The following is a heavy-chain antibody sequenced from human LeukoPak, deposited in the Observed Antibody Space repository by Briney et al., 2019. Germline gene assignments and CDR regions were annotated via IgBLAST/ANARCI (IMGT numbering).Heavy chain of an antibody. V-gene: IGHV1-2*02. CDR3: AKDLRIAVSGTSGFDL. D-gene: IGHD6-19*01. CDR1: GYTFTGYY. CDR2: MNPNSGAT. J-gene: IGHJ3*01. Sequence: ASVKVSCKASGYTFTGYYMHWVRQAPGQGLEWMGWMNPNSGATNYAQKFQVRVTMTGDTSTSTAYMELSGLRFDDTAVYYCAKDLRIAVSGTSGFDLWGQGTMVTVSS.